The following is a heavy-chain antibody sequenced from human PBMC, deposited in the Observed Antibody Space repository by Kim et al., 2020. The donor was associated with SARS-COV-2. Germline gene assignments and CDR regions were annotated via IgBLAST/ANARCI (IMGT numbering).Heavy chain of an antibody. CDR2: I. CDR3: AREYYDSSGS. Sequence: IYYADSVKGRFTISRDNAKNSLYLQMNSLRAEDTAVYYCAREYYDSSGSGGQGTLVTVSS. J-gene: IGHJ4*02. V-gene: IGHV3-48*04. D-gene: IGHD3-22*01.